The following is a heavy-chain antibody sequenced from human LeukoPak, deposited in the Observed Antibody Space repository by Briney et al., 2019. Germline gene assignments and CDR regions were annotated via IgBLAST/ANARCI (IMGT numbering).Heavy chain of an antibody. V-gene: IGHV4-59*01. J-gene: IGHJ4*02. Sequence: SETLSLTCAVSGGSISSYYWNWIRQPPGKGLEWIGYLHYTGSTDYNPSLRSRVTMWVDASKKQLSLRMTSVTAADTAIYYCANQGSREVRGFDYWGLGTLVTVSS. CDR2: LHYTGST. CDR3: ANQGSREVRGFDY. D-gene: IGHD2-2*01. CDR1: GGSISSYY.